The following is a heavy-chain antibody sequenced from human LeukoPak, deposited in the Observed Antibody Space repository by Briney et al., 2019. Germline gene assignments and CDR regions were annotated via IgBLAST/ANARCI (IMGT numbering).Heavy chain of an antibody. V-gene: IGHV1-8*03. Sequence: ASVKVSCKASGYTFTSYDINWVRQATGQGLEWMGWMNPNSGNTGYAQKFQGRVTITRNTSISTAYMELSSLRSEDTAVYYCAKEPRLVSTGYYYFDYWGQGTLVTVSS. CDR1: GYTFTSYD. J-gene: IGHJ4*02. D-gene: IGHD1-1*01. CDR3: AKEPRLVSTGYYYFDY. CDR2: MNPNSGNT.